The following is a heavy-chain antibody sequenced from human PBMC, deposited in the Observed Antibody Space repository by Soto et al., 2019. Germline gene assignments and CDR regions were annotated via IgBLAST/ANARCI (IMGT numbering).Heavy chain of an antibody. CDR1: GFTFSSYG. CDR3: ARDHDILTGYYYYYGMDV. V-gene: IGHV3-33*01. CDR2: IWYDGSNK. D-gene: IGHD3-9*01. J-gene: IGHJ6*02. Sequence: QVQLVESGGGVVQPGRSLRLSCAASGFTFSSYGMHWVRQAPGKGLEWVAVIWYDGSNKYYADSVKGRFTISRDNSENTLYLQMNSLRAEDTAVYYCARDHDILTGYYYYYGMDVWGQGTTVTVSS.